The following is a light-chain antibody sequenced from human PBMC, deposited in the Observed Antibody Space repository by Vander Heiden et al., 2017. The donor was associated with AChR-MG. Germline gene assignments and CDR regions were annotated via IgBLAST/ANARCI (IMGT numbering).Light chain of an antibody. CDR3: QVWDITDHVV. CDR1: NIGLNS. V-gene: IGLV3-21*02. J-gene: IGLJ2*01. Sequence: SYVLTQAPSVSVAPGQTASISCEGNNIGLNSVHWFQQKPGQAPVLVVYDDSVRPSGIPERFSGSNSGNTATLTITRVEAGDEVDYYCQVWDITDHVVFGGGTKLTVL. CDR2: DDS.